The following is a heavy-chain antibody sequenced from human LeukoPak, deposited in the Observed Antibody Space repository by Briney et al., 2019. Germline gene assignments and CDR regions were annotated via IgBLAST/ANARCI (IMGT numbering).Heavy chain of an antibody. CDR2: INHSGST. CDR3: AMSITMIIVIVKRPPTIDY. CDR1: GGSLSGYY. Sequence: SETLSLTCAVYGGSLSGYYWSWIRQSPGKGLEWIGEINHSGSTNYNPSLKSRVTISVDTSKNQSSLKLSSVTAADTAVYYCAMSITMIIVIVKRPPTIDYWGQGTLVTVSS. D-gene: IGHD3-22*01. V-gene: IGHV4-34*01. J-gene: IGHJ4*02.